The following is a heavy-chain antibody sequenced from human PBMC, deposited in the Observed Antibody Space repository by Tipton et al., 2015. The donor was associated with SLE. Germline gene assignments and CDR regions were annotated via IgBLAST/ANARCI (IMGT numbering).Heavy chain of an antibody. V-gene: IGHV4-34*01. J-gene: IGHJ6*03. D-gene: IGHD2-21*01. CDR2: INHSGST. CDR3: AVILGYYMDV. CDR1: GGSFSGYY. Sequence: TLSLTCAVYGGSFSGYYWSWIRQPPGKGLGWIGEINHSGSTNYNPSLKSRVTISVDTSKNQFSLKLSSVTAADTAVYYCAVILGYYMDVWGKGTTVTVSS.